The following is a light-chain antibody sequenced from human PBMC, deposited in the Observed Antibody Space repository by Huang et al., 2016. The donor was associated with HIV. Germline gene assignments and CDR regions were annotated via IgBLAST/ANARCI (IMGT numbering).Light chain of an antibody. CDR2: DAS. CDR1: QSVGGY. J-gene: IGKJ3*01. V-gene: IGKV3-11*01. CDR3: QQRTNWPPGVT. Sequence: EIVLTQSPATLSLSPGERATLSCRASQSVGGYLAWYQQKPGQAPRRLIYDASNRATGIPARFSGSGSGTDFTLTISSLEPEDFAVYYGQQRTNWPPGVTFGPGTKVDIK.